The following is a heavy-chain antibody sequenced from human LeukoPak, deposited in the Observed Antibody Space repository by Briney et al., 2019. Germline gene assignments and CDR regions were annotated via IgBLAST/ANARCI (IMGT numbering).Heavy chain of an antibody. Sequence: GGSLRLSCAASGFTFSSYGMHWVRQAPGKGLEWVANIKEDGSKTFYVDSVKGRFTISRDNAKNSLYLQMNSLRAEDTAVYYCARDPYYYDSGSFAAFDIWGQGTMVTVSS. D-gene: IGHD3-10*01. CDR1: GFTFSSYG. CDR3: ARDPYYYDSGSFAAFDI. V-gene: IGHV3-7*01. J-gene: IGHJ3*02. CDR2: IKEDGSKT.